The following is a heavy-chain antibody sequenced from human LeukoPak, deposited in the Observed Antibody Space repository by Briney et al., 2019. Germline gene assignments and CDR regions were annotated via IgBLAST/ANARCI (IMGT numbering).Heavy chain of an antibody. CDR3: ARRAEIDGHNPFDY. CDR2: IYYSGST. CDR1: GGSISSYY. Sequence: SETLSLTCTVSGGSISSYYWSWIRQPPGKGLEWIGYIYYSGSTNYNPSLKSRVTISVDTSKNQFSLKLSSVTAADTAVYYCARRAEIDGHNPFDYWGQGTLATVSS. V-gene: IGHV4-59*01. D-gene: IGHD5-24*01. J-gene: IGHJ4*02.